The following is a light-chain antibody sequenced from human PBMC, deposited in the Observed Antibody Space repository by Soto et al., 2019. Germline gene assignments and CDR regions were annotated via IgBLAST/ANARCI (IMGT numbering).Light chain of an antibody. Sequence: SALTQPAPMSGSPGQSITISCTGTSSDVGSYNLVSWYQQHPGKAPKRMIYEGSKRPSGVSNRCSGSKSGNTASLTISGLQAEDEADYCCCSYAGSSTYVFGTGTKATVL. J-gene: IGLJ1*01. V-gene: IGLV2-23*01. CDR2: EGS. CDR1: SSDVGSYNL. CDR3: CSYAGSSTYV.